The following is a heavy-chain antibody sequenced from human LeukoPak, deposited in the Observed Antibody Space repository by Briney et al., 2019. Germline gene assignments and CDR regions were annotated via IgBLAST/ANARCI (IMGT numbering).Heavy chain of an antibody. CDR2: IYYSGST. Sequence: SETLSLTCTVSGGSISSYYWSWIRQPPGKGLEWIGYIYYSGSTNYNPSLKSRVTISVDTSKNQFSLKLSSVTAADTAVYYCARHRKPPSIPGGWFDPWGQGTLVTVSS. CDR3: ARHRKPPSIPGGWFDP. D-gene: IGHD3-10*01. V-gene: IGHV4-59*08. CDR1: GGSISSYY. J-gene: IGHJ5*02.